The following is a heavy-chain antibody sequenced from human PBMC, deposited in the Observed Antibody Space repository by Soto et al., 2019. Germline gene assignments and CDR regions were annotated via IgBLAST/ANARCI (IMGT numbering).Heavy chain of an antibody. D-gene: IGHD6-6*01. CDR1: GFAFSSYR. Sequence: GGSLRLSCAASGFAFSSYRMHWVRQAPEKGLVWVSCIKSDGSFTAYADSVKGRFTISRDNANNMLYLQMSSLRGEDTAVYYCARDRLGGLDVWGQGTTVTVSS. CDR2: IKSDGSFT. CDR3: ARDRLGGLDV. V-gene: IGHV3-74*01. J-gene: IGHJ6*02.